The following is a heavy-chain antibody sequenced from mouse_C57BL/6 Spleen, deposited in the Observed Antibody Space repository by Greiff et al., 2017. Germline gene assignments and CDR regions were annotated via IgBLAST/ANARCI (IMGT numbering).Heavy chain of an antibody. CDR2: IDPSDSYT. D-gene: IGHD2-3*01. V-gene: IGHV1-69*01. Sequence: QVQLQQPGAELVMPGASVKLSCKASGYTFTRYWMHWVKQRPGQGLEWIGEIDPSDSYTNYHQKFKGKSTLTVDKSSSTAYMQLSSLTSEDSAVYYCARWDGYYFDYWGQGTTLTVSS. CDR1: GYTFTRYW. CDR3: ARWDGYYFDY. J-gene: IGHJ2*01.